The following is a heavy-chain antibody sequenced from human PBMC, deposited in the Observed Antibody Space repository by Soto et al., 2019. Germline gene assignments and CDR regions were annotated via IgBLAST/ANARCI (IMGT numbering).Heavy chain of an antibody. V-gene: IGHV3-23*01. CDR3: AKGAPYFYFMDV. D-gene: IGHD3-9*01. CDR1: GFTFRRYA. CDR2: ISDSGAYT. Sequence: PGGSLRLSCAASGFTFRRYARSWVRQAPGKGLEWVSGISDSGAYTFHADSVKGRFTISRDNSKSTLYLQMSSLRGDDTAVYYCAKGAPYFYFMDVWGRGTTVTVSS. J-gene: IGHJ6*03.